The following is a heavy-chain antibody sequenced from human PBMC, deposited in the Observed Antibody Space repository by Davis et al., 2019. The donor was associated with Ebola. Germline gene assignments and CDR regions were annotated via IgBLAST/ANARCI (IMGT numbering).Heavy chain of an antibody. J-gene: IGHJ6*02. CDR1: GFTFSSYS. D-gene: IGHD3-10*01. V-gene: IGHV3-30*03. CDR3: AGYGSTGSMDV. Sequence: GGSLRLSCAASGFTFSSYSMNWVRQAPGKGLEWVAVISYDGSNKYYADSVKGRFTISRDNSKNTRYLQMNSLRAEDTAVYYCAGYGSTGSMDVWGQGTTVTVSS. CDR2: ISYDGSNK.